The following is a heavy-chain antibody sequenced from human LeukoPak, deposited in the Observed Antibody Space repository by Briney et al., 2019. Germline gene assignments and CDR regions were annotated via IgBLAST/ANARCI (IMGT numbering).Heavy chain of an antibody. V-gene: IGHV3-23*01. CDR2: ISGSGGST. J-gene: IGHJ6*02. D-gene: IGHD3-3*01. Sequence: GGSLRLSCAASGFTFSSYAMSWVRQAPGKGLEWVSAISGSGGSTYHADSVKGRFTISRDNSKNTLYLQMNSLRAEDTAVYYCAKANDFWSGYYSNYYYGMDVWGQGTTVTVSS. CDR1: GFTFSSYA. CDR3: AKANDFWSGYYSNYYYGMDV.